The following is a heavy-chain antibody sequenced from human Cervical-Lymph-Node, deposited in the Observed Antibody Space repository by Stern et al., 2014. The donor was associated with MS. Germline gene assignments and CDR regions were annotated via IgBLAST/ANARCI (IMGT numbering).Heavy chain of an antibody. CDR1: GGSISSGNYY. CDR3: ARGSREVLLPRFYFDY. D-gene: IGHD3-3*01. Sequence: QVQLVESGPGLVKPSQTLSLTCTVSGGSISSGNYYWSWLRQHPGKGLEGIGSIYHSGSTYYNPPLKSRVTTSIDTSKNQFSLKLSSVTAADTAVYYCARGSREVLLPRFYFDYWGQGTLVTVSS. V-gene: IGHV4-31*03. CDR2: IYHSGST. J-gene: IGHJ4*02.